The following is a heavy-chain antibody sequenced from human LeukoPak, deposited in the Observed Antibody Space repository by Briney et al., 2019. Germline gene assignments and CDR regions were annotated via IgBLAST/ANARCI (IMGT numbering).Heavy chain of an antibody. CDR3: ARSISLSRPFDS. Sequence: PGGSLRLSCAASGFTFSSYVMYWVRQAPGKGLEYVSAISSNGVSTYYASSVKGRVTISRDNSKNTLYLQMGSLRAEDMAVYYCARSISLSRPFDSWGQGTLVTVSS. J-gene: IGHJ4*02. D-gene: IGHD2-21*01. CDR2: ISSNGVST. V-gene: IGHV3-64*01. CDR1: GFTFSSYV.